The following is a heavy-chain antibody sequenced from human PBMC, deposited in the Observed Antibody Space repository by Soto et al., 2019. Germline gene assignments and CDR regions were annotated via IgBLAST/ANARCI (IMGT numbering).Heavy chain of an antibody. CDR1: GFTFSSYG. V-gene: IGHV3-33*01. CDR2: IWYDGSNK. Sequence: GGSLRLSCAASGFTFSSYGMHWVRQAPGKGLEWVAVIWYDGSNKYYADSVKGRFTISRDNSKNTLYLQMNSLRAGDTAVYYCARDRLRWHHFDYWGQGTLVSFSS. CDR3: ARDRLRWHHFDY. J-gene: IGHJ4*02. D-gene: IGHD4-17*01.